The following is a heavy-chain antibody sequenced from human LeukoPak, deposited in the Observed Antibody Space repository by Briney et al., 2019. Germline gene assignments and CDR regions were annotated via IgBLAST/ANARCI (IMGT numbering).Heavy chain of an antibody. CDR1: GFTFSSYS. V-gene: IGHV3-48*01. CDR2: ISSSSSTI. Sequence: PGGSLRLSCAASGFTFSSYSMNWVRQAPGKGLEWVSYISSSSSTIYYADSVKGRFTISRDNAKNSLYLQMNSLRAEDTAVYYCARDGLAYCGGDCYIPDAFDIWGQGTMVTVSS. J-gene: IGHJ3*02. D-gene: IGHD2-21*02. CDR3: ARDGLAYCGGDCYIPDAFDI.